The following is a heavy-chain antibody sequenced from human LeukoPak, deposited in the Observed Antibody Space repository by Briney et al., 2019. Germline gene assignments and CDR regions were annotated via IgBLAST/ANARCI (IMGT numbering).Heavy chain of an antibody. J-gene: IGHJ6*03. V-gene: IGHV4-61*02. CDR1: AGSISSGSYY. CDR3: ARDGGDPNYYYYYYMDV. CDR2: IYTSGST. D-gene: IGHD2-21*02. Sequence: SQTLSLTCSVSAGSISSGSYYWSWTRQPAGKGLEWIGRIYTSGSTNYNPSLKSRVPISVDTSKNQFSLKLSSVTAADTAVYYCARDGGDPNYYYYYYMDVWGKGTTVTVSS.